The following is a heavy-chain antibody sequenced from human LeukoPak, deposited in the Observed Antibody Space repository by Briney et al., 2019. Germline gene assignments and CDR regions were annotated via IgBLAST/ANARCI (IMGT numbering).Heavy chain of an antibody. Sequence: PSETLSLTCTVSGGSIRSYYWSWIRQPPGKGLEWIGYIYYSGSTNYNPSLKSRVTISVDTSKNQFSLKLSSVTAADTAVYYCARDRYRHIAARPGDWFDPWGQGTLVTVSS. CDR3: ARDRYRHIAARPGDWFDP. V-gene: IGHV4-59*12. CDR2: IYYSGST. CDR1: GGSIRSYY. J-gene: IGHJ5*02. D-gene: IGHD6-6*01.